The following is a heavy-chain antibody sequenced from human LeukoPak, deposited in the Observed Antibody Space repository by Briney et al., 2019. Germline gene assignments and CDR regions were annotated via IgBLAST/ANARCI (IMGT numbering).Heavy chain of an antibody. V-gene: IGHV1-69*06. CDR1: GGTFSSYA. Sequence: GASVKVSCKASGGTFSSYAISWVRQAPGQGLEWMGGIIPIFGTANYAQKFQGRVTITADKSTSTAYMELSSLRSEDTAVYYCARERCTNGVCYKGAEYFQHWGQGTLVTVSS. D-gene: IGHD2-8*01. CDR2: IIPIFGTA. CDR3: ARERCTNGVCYKGAEYFQH. J-gene: IGHJ1*01.